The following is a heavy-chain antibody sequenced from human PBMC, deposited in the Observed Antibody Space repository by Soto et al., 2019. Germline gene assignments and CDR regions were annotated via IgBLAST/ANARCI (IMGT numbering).Heavy chain of an antibody. J-gene: IGHJ4*02. Sequence: SETLSLTCPVSGGSISSYYGSWIRQPPGKGLEWIGYIHYSGSTNYNPSLKSRVTMSVDTSKNQFSLKLTSVNAADTAVYYCTRGGDAYKNGHWGQGTLVTVSS. CDR2: IHYSGST. V-gene: IGHV4-59*01. CDR1: GGSISSYY. CDR3: TRGGDAYKNGH. D-gene: IGHD2-21*01.